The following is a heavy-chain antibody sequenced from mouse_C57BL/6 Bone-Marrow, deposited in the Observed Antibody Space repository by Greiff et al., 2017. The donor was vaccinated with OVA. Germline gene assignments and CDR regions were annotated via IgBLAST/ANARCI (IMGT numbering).Heavy chain of an antibody. Sequence: DVKLVESGGDLVKPGGSLKLSCAASGFTFSSYGMSWVRQTPDKRLEWVATISSGGSYTYYPDSVNGRFTISRDNAKNTLYLQMSSLKSEDTAMYYCARRSNWDDYFDYWGQGTTLTVSS. CDR1: GFTFSSYG. CDR2: ISSGGSYT. J-gene: IGHJ2*01. CDR3: ARRSNWDDYFDY. V-gene: IGHV5-6*02. D-gene: IGHD4-1*01.